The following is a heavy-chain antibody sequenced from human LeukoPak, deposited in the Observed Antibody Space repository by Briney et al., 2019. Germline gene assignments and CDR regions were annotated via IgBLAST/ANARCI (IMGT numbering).Heavy chain of an antibody. V-gene: IGHV4-39*07. J-gene: IGHJ4*02. D-gene: IGHD3-9*01. Sequence: SETLSFTCTVSGGSISSSSYYWGWIRQPPGKGLEWIGSIYYSGSTNYNPSLKSRVTISVDTSKNQFSLKLSSVTAADTAVYYCARDSRYFDWPIEEYYFDYWGQGTLVTVSS. CDR3: ARDSRYFDWPIEEYYFDY. CDR1: GGSISSSSYY. CDR2: IYYSGST.